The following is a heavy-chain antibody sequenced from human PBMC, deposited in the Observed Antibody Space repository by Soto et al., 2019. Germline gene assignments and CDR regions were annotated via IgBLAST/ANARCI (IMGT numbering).Heavy chain of an antibody. CDR1: CGSITSTSDY. D-gene: IGHD3-3*01. CDR2: IYYSGSS. J-gene: IGHJ5*02. CDR3: VSLFWSRYHWFDP. Sequence: SETLSLTCTVSCGSITSTSDYWGWIRQSPGKGLDWIGNIYYSGSSYYNPSLKSRVTISVDTSRNQFSLKLSSVTAADTDGYYFVSLFWSRYHWFDPWGQGTLGT. V-gene: IGHV4-39*03.